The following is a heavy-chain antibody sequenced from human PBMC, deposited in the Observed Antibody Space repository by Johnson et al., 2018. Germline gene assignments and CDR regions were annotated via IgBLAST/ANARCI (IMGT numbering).Heavy chain of an antibody. CDR2: IYPGDSDT. CDR3: ARRGGGTYYFDY. J-gene: IGHJ4*01. Sequence: VQLGEAGAEVKKPGESLKISCNSSGYSFTNYLIGWVRQMPGKGLEWMGIIYPGDSDTRDSPSFRGQVSFSADKSISTAYLQWSSLKASDTAMYYCARRGGGTYYFDYWGHGALVTVSS. CDR1: GYSFTNYL. V-gene: IGHV5-51*03. D-gene: IGHD2-15*01.